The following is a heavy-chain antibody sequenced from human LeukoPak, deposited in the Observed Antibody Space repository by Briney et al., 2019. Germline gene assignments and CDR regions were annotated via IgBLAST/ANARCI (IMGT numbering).Heavy chain of an antibody. CDR3: ATPLISISSTTYYNYFEC. J-gene: IGHJ4*02. CDR1: GFTFRSYS. Sequence: GGSLRLSCVASGFTFRSYSLHWVRQAPGKGLEWVAVISFDGSHQYFADSVKGRFTISRDNSNNTLYLQMNSLRAEDTAVYYCATPLISISSTTYYNYFECWGQGALVTVSS. CDR2: ISFDGSHQ. V-gene: IGHV3-30*04. D-gene: IGHD2-2*01.